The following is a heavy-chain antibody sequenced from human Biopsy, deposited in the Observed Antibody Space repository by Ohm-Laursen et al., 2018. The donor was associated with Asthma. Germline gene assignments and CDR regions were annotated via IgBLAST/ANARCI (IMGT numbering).Heavy chain of an antibody. J-gene: IGHJ4*02. V-gene: IGHV1-69*13. Sequence: GASVKVSCKPLGGTFNTYVIGWVRQAPGQGLEWMGWINSVFGTTNYPQKFQDRVTITADDSTSTVYMELSSLRSEDTAVYYCARKAGSCISRTCYSLDFWGQGTLVTVSS. D-gene: IGHD2-2*01. CDR3: ARKAGSCISRTCYSLDF. CDR2: INSVFGTT. CDR1: GGTFNTYV.